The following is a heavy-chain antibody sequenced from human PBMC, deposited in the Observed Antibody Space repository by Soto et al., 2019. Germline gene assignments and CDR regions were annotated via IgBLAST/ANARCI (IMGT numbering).Heavy chain of an antibody. J-gene: IGHJ5*02. Sequence: QVQLVQSGAEVREPGASVKVSCKASGYSFTNNDVSWVRQATGQGLEWMGWMNPGSGNTGYAQKFQGRVTMTRDISIATAYMKLSGLTSDDTAIYYCARMATFGSLNWFDPWGQGTLVSVSS. D-gene: IGHD3-16*01. CDR2: MNPGSGNT. CDR3: ARMATFGSLNWFDP. V-gene: IGHV1-8*01. CDR1: GYSFTNND.